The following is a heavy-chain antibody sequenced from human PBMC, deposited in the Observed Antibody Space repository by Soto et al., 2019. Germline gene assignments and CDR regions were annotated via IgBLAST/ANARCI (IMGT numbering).Heavy chain of an antibody. CDR2: ISAYNGNT. J-gene: IGHJ5*02. CDR3: ARDPGRSSTSCYYWFDP. CDR1: GYTFTSYG. V-gene: IGHV1-18*04. Sequence: ASVKVSCKASGYTFTSYGISWVRQAPGQGLEWMGWISAYNGNTNYAQKLQGRVTMTTDTSTSTAYMELRSLRSDDTAVYYCARDPGRSSTSCYYWFDPWGQGTLVTVSS. D-gene: IGHD2-2*01.